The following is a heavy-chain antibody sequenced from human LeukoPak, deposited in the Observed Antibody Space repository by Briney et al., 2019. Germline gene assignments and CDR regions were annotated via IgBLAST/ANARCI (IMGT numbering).Heavy chain of an antibody. V-gene: IGHV1-46*01. CDR3: ARDGPTAAPFDY. J-gene: IGHJ4*02. CDR2: INASGGST. Sequence: ASVKVSCKASGYRSTSYDMHWVRQAPGQGLEWMGIINASGGSTSYAQRCQGRVARTRDTSTTTVYMEVNSLTSEDTAVYFCARDGPTAAPFDYWGQGTLVTVSS. D-gene: IGHD2-2*01. CDR1: GYRSTSYD.